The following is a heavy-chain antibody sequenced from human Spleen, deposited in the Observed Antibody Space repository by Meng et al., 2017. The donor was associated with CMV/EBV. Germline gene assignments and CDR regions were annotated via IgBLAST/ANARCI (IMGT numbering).Heavy chain of an antibody. CDR1: RFTISNYS. J-gene: IGHJ4*02. V-gene: IGHV3-30*02. Sequence: QVPRGQYGGLVVQPVVSLRLSCAASRFTISNYSMHLGRLAPGKWLWWVAIIRYDGSNTYYADSVKGRFTISRDDSKNTLYLQMYILRAEDTAVYYCAKVGPHFDYWGQGTLVTVSS. CDR3: AKVGPHFDY. CDR2: IRYDGSNT.